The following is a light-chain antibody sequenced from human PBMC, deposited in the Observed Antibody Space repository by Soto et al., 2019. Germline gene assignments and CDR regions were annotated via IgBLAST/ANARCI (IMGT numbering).Light chain of an antibody. CDR2: GGS. V-gene: IGLV2-23*01. J-gene: IGLJ3*02. CDR3: CSYGDNRKWM. CDR1: SSDVATYNL. Sequence: QSALTQPASVSGSPGQSITISCTGPSSDVATYNLVSWYQQHPGKAPKLIIYGGSKRPSGDSNRFSGYMSGNTASLTISGLQPEDEADYYCCSYGDNRKWMFGGGTKLTVL.